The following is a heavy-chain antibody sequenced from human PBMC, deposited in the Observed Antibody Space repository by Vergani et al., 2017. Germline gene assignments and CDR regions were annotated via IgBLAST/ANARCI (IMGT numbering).Heavy chain of an antibody. D-gene: IGHD3-22*01. CDR3: SRDPNYYHSSGYYYYCDY. J-gene: IGHJ4*02. V-gene: IGHV3-30*04. Sequence: QVQLVESGGGVVQPGRSLRLSCSASGFTFSSYAMHWVRQAPGKGLEWVAVISYDGSNKYYADSVKGRFTISRDNSKNTQYLQMNSLSAENTGVYYWSRDPNYYHSSGYYYYCDYWGQGTRVTVSS. CDR1: GFTFSSYA. CDR2: ISYDGSNK.